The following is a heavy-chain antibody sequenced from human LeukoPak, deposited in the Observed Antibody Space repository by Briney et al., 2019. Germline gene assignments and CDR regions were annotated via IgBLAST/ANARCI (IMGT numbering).Heavy chain of an antibody. V-gene: IGHV4-34*01. D-gene: IGHD3-22*01. J-gene: IGHJ6*02. CDR3: ASMEYYYDSSGYYSPWGMDV. CDR1: GGSFSGYY. Sequence: SETLSLTCAVYGGSFSGYYWSWIRQPPGKGLEWIGEINHSGSTNYNPSLKSRVTISVDTSKNQFSLKLSFVTAADTAVYYCASMEYYYDSSGYYSPWGMDVWGQGTTVTVSS. CDR2: INHSGST.